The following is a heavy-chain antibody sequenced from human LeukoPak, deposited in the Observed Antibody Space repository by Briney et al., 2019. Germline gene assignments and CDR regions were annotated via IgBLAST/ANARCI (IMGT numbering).Heavy chain of an antibody. D-gene: IGHD6-19*01. CDR3: ARDTSSGLDY. CDR1: GGTFSSYA. J-gene: IGHJ4*02. CDR2: IIPIFGTA. V-gene: IGHV1-69*05. Sequence: SVKVSCKASGGTFSSYAVSWVRQAPGQGLEWMGRIIPIFGTANYAQKFQGRVTITTDESTSTAYMELSSLGSEDTAVYYCARDTSSGLDYWGQGTLVTVSS.